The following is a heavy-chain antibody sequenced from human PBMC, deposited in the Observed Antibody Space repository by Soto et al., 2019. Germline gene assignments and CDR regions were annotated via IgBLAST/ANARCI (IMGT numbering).Heavy chain of an antibody. J-gene: IGHJ3*02. D-gene: IGHD6-13*01. Sequence: PGGSLRLSCAAYGFTFRSYSMNWVRQAPGKGLEWVSYISSSSSTIYYADSVKGRFTISRDNSKNSLFLQMNSLRAEDTAVYYCARDQYSSSWIPRDAFDIWGQGTMVTVSS. V-gene: IGHV3-48*01. CDR2: ISSSSSTI. CDR3: ARDQYSSSWIPRDAFDI. CDR1: GFTFRSYS.